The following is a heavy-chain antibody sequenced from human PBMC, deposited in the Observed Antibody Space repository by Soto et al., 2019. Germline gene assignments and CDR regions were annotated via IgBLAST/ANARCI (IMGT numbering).Heavy chain of an antibody. V-gene: IGHV3-30-3*01. D-gene: IGHD4-17*01. CDR2: ISYDGSNK. J-gene: IGHJ6*02. CDR3: AREDGDFSVDYYYGMDV. Sequence: QVQLVESGGGVVQPGRSLRLSCAASGFTFSSYAMHWVRQAPGKGLEWVAVISYDGSNKYYADSVKGRFTISRDNSKNTLYLQMNSLRAEDTAVYYCAREDGDFSVDYYYGMDVWGQGTTVTVSS. CDR1: GFTFSSYA.